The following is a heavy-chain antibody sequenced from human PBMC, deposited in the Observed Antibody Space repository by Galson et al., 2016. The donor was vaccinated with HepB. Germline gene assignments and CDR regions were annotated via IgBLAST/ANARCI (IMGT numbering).Heavy chain of an antibody. CDR2: IIPIFGSP. CDR1: GATFSSSA. D-gene: IGHD4-11*01. Sequence: SVKVSCKASGATFSSSAISWVRQAPGQGLEWMGGIIPIFGSPNYAQEFEGRLTITADVSTNTAYMELTSLRSDDTGVYFCARDREWTTVTVTFDFWGQGTLVTVSS. CDR3: ARDREWTTVTVTFDF. J-gene: IGHJ4*02. V-gene: IGHV1-69*13.